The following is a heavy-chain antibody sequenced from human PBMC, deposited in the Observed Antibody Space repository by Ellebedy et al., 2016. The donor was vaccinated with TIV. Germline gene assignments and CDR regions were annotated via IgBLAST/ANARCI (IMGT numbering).Heavy chain of an antibody. CDR1: GFTFSDYS. J-gene: IGHJ4*02. CDR2: GGRDY. D-gene: IGHD3-10*01. Sequence: PGGSLRLSCVTSGFTFSDYSMHRVRQAPGKGLEWVAVGGRDYYYANSVKGRFSISRDTSQNSLYLQMNRLRSEDTAVYSCARGTTGWFGVDYWGQGTLVTVSS. V-gene: IGHV3-30-3*01. CDR3: ARGTTGWFGVDY.